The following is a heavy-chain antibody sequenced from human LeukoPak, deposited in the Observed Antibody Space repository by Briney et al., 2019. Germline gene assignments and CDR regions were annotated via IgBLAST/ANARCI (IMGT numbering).Heavy chain of an antibody. Sequence: PGGSLRLSCTASGFTFGDYAMSWVRQAPGKGLEWVGFIRSKAYGGTTEYAASVNGRFTISRDDSKSIAYLQMNSLKTEDTAVYYCTLAYCGGDCYPTPRFDYWGQGTLVTVSS. J-gene: IGHJ4*02. CDR2: IRSKAYGGTT. V-gene: IGHV3-49*04. D-gene: IGHD2-21*02. CDR3: TLAYCGGDCYPTPRFDY. CDR1: GFTFGDYA.